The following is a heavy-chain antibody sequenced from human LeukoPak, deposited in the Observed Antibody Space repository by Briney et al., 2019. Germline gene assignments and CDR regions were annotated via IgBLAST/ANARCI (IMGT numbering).Heavy chain of an antibody. CDR2: ISYDGSNK. D-gene: IGHD2-8*01. CDR1: GFTFSSYA. Sequence: GRSLRLSCAASGFTFSSYAMHWVHQAPGKGLEWVAVISYDGSNKYYADSVKGRFTISRDNSKNTLYLQMNSLRAEDTAVYYCARENTVLMVYALAAAGRGAYFDYWGQGTLVTVSS. CDR3: ARENTVLMVYALAAAGRGAYFDY. V-gene: IGHV3-30-3*01. J-gene: IGHJ4*02.